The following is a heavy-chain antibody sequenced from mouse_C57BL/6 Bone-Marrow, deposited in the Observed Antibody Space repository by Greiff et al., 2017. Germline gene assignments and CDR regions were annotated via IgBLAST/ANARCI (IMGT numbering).Heavy chain of an antibody. J-gene: IGHJ2*01. CDR1: GYTFTSYW. CDR3: ARLWDGDY. V-gene: IGHV1-59*01. Sequence: VQLQQPGAELVRPGTSVKLSCKASGYTFTSYWMHWVKQRPGQGLEWIGVIDPSDSYTNYNQKFKGKATLTVDTSSGTAYMQLSSLTSEDSAVYYCARLWDGDYWGQGTTLTVSS. D-gene: IGHD4-1*01. CDR2: IDPSDSYT.